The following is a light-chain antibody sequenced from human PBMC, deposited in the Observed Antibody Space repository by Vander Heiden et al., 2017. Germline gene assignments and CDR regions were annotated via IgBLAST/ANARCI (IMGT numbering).Light chain of an antibody. Sequence: QPELTQPPSASGTPVQRVTTSCSGSCSTTGRTSVSSYQQFPGTAPKLLIYRNYQRPSGVPDRFSGAKSGTSASLAITGLRSEDEADYYCVAWDDSLSGMLFGGGTKLTGL. CDR3: VAWDDSLSGML. CDR2: RNY. V-gene: IGLV1-47*01. J-gene: IGLJ2*01. CDR1: CSTTGRTS.